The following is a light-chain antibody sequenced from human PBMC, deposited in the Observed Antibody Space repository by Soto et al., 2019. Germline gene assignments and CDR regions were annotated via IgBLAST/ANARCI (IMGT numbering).Light chain of an antibody. CDR3: QQYGTLWT. CDR2: GAS. Sequence: IVLTQSPGTLSLSPGERASLSCRASQPVRRNYLAWYQLKLGQAPRLLIHGASNRATGIPDRFNGSGSGTDFALTISRLEPEDFAVYYCQQYGTLWTFGQGTKVENK. V-gene: IGKV3-20*01. J-gene: IGKJ1*01. CDR1: QPVRRNY.